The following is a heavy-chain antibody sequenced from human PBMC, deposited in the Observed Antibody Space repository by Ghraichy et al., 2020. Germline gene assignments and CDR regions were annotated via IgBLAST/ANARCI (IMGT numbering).Heavy chain of an antibody. V-gene: IGHV4-4*07. CDR2: IWSSGSS. Sequence: SETLSLTCTVAGASISNYYWSWIRQTAGKGLEWIGRIWSSGSSNYSPSLESRVTMSVEPSKNQFSLKLNSVTAADAAVYFCARGGISGRPNVFDIWGQGTMVTVSS. D-gene: IGHD6-6*01. CDR1: GASISNYY. CDR3: ARGGISGRPNVFDI. J-gene: IGHJ3*02.